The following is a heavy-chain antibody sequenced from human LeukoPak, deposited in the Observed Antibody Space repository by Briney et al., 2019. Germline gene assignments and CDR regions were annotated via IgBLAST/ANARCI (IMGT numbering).Heavy chain of an antibody. D-gene: IGHD6-13*01. V-gene: IGHV3-23*01. J-gene: IGHJ4*02. Sequence: GACLRLSCAASGFTFGSSAMNWARQPPGKGLGWVSFLRDSGGRTYYADSVKGRFTISRDNSKNTLFLQMSRLRAEDTGVYYCVESMAANGTVYWGQGTQVTVSS. CDR2: LRDSGGRT. CDR3: VESMAANGTVY. CDR1: GFTFGSSA.